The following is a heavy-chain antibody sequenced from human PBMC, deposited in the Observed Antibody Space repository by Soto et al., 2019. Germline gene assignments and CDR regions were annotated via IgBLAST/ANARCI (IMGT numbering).Heavy chain of an antibody. CDR2: ISGSGGST. D-gene: IGHD1-1*01. CDR1: GFTFGGYA. J-gene: IGHJ4*02. V-gene: IGHV3-23*01. Sequence: GGSLRLSFPASGFTFGGYALGWVGRAPGKGLEWVSAISGSGGSTYYADSVKGRFTISRDNSKNTLYLQMNSLRAEDTAVYYCAKDRRFTTGNPNDYWGQGTLVTVSS. CDR3: AKDRRFTTGNPNDY.